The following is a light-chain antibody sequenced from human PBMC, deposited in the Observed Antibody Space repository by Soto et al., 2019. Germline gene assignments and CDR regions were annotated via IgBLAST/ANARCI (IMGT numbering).Light chain of an antibody. V-gene: IGLV1-47*01. CDR3: AAWDDGLSGPV. CDR1: SSNIGSNY. Sequence: QSVLTQPPSASGTPGQRVTISCSGSSSNIGSNYVYWYQQLPGTAPKLLIYRNNQRPSGVPDRFSGSKSGTSASLAIGGLRSEDEADYYCAAWDDGLSGPVFGGGTKLTVL. J-gene: IGLJ3*02. CDR2: RNN.